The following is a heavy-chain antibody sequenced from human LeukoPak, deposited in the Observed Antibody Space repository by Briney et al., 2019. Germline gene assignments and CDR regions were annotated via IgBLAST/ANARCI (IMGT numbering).Heavy chain of an antibody. Sequence: PGGSLRLSCAVSGFTFSSYAMTWVRQAPGKGLDLVSGIGGGSGSTYYSDSVKGRFTVSRDTSKNTLYLQMNSLRVEDTAVYYCARDGVATNDWQPDHWGQGILVTVSS. CDR2: IGGGSGST. CDR1: GFTFSSYA. V-gene: IGHV3-23*01. CDR3: ARDGVATNDWQPDH. J-gene: IGHJ4*02. D-gene: IGHD5-24*01.